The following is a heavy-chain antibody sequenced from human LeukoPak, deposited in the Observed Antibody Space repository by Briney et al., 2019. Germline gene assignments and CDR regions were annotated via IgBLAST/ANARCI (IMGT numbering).Heavy chain of an antibody. V-gene: IGHV3-30*18. CDR3: AKDPFDIVVEEAGHFDY. CDR2: ISYDGSNK. CDR1: EFTYKSYR. D-gene: IGHD2-2*01. J-gene: IGHJ4*02. Sequence: PGGSLRLSCAASEFTYKSYRMHWVRQAPGKGLERVAHISYDGSNKYYADSVKGRFTISRDNSKNTLYLQMNSLRPEDTAVYYCAKDPFDIVVEEAGHFDYWGQGTLVTVSS.